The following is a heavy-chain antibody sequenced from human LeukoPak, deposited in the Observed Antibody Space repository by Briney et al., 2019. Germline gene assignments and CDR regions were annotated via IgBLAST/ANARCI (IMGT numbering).Heavy chain of an antibody. D-gene: IGHD3-22*01. V-gene: IGHV3-72*01. J-gene: IGHJ4*02. Sequence: GGSLRLSCAASGFTFSDHYMDWVRQAPGKGLEWVGRSRNKAYSYTTEYAASVKGRFAISRDDSKNSLYLQMNSLKTDDTAVYYCGRVDSDTSVIDYWGQGTLVTVSS. CDR3: GRVDSDTSVIDY. CDR2: SRNKAYSYTT. CDR1: GFTFSDHY.